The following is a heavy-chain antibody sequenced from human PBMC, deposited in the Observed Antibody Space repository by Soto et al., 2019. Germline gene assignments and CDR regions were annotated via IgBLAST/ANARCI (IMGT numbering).Heavy chain of an antibody. CDR3: RRQVYTDLTAFDY. V-gene: IGHV3-48*02. Sequence: PGGSLRLSCAASGLTFCIYAMNWVRQTPGKGLEWVAHISKRGGSMYYADSVKGRFTISRDNAESSLHLQINGLTDEDTAAYYCRRQVYTDLTAFDYWGQGALVTVSS. CDR2: ISKRGGSM. D-gene: IGHD3-16*01. J-gene: IGHJ4*02. CDR1: GLTFCIYA.